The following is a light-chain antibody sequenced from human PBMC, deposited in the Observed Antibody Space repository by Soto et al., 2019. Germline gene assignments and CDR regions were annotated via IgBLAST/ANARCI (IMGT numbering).Light chain of an antibody. V-gene: IGKV1-5*03. Sequence: DIQLAQSPSTLSASVGDRITITCRATQSINWLACYQQKPGKAPKLLIFEASRLESGVPSRFSGSGSGTEFTLTISSLQPDDFGTYYCQHYDTYSPMWTFGQGTKVDVK. J-gene: IGKJ1*01. CDR2: EAS. CDR3: QHYDTYSPMWT. CDR1: QSINW.